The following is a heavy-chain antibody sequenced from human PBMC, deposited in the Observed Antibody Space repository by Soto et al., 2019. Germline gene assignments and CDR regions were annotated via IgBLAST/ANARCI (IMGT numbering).Heavy chain of an antibody. Sequence: ASVKVSCKASGYTFTGYYMHWVRQAPGQGLEWKGWINPNSGGTNYAQKFQGRVTMTRDTSISTAYMELSRLRSDDTAVYYCAREYDSSGYYSYYYYGMDVWGQGTTVTVSS. CDR2: INPNSGGT. V-gene: IGHV1-2*02. CDR1: GYTFTGYY. J-gene: IGHJ6*02. D-gene: IGHD3-22*01. CDR3: AREYDSSGYYSYYYYGMDV.